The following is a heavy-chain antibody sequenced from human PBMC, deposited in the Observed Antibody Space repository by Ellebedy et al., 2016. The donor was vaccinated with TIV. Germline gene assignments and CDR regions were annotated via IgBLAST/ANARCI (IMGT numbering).Heavy chain of an antibody. D-gene: IGHD1-26*01. CDR2: IKSKTDGGTT. CDR3: TTRSGSYYDEFDY. V-gene: IGHV3-15*07. Sequence: PGGSLRLSCAASGFTFSNAWMNWVRQAPGKGLEWVGRIKSKTDGGTTDYAAPVKGRFTISRDDSKNTLYLQMNSLKTEDTAVYYCTTRSGSYYDEFDYWGQGTLVTVSS. CDR1: GFTFSNAW. J-gene: IGHJ4*02.